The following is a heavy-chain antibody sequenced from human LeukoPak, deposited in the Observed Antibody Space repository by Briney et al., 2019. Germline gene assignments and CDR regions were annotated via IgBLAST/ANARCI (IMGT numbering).Heavy chain of an antibody. CDR1: GGSISSSSYY. Sequence: ETLSLTCTVSGGSISSSSYYWGWIRQPPGKGLEWIGEINHSGSTNYNPSLKSRVTISVDTSKNQFSLKLSSVTAADTAVYYCARGQDYYDSSGYYYPGEGPFDYWGQGTLVTVSS. D-gene: IGHD3-22*01. CDR2: INHSGST. CDR3: ARGQDYYDSSGYYYPGEGPFDY. V-gene: IGHV4-39*07. J-gene: IGHJ4*02.